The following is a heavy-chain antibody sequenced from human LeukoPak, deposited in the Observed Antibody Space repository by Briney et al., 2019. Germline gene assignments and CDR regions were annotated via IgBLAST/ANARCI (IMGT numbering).Heavy chain of an antibody. CDR3: ARDGPYDSSGYFDF. D-gene: IGHD3-22*01. CDR1: GFTFSSYE. Sequence: PGGSLRLSSAASGFTFSSYEMNWVRQAPGRGLEWISYISSSGSAIYYVDSVKGRFTISRDNAKNSLYLQMNSLRAEDMAVYYCARDGPYDSSGYFDFWGQGTLVTVSS. J-gene: IGHJ4*02. V-gene: IGHV3-48*03. CDR2: ISSSGSAI.